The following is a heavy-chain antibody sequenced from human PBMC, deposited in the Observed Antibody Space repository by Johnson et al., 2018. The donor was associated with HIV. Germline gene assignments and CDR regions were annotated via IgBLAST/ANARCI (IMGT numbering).Heavy chain of an antibody. V-gene: IGHV3-30*18. D-gene: IGHD6-6*01. Sequence: QVQLVESGGGVVRPGESLRLSCAASGFTFSSYAMHWVRRAPGKGLEWLAVVSHDGSNEYYADSVKGRCTVSRDNTKNTLYLQMNSLRPEDTAGYYCVKERQLVRSFDIWGQGTMVAVSS. J-gene: IGHJ3*02. CDR1: GFTFSSYA. CDR3: VKERQLVRSFDI. CDR2: VSHDGSNE.